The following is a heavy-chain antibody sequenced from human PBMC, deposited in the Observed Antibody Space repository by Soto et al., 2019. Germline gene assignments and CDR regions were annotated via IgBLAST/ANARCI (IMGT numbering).Heavy chain of an antibody. J-gene: IGHJ4*02. Sequence: QVRLVESGGGVVPPGRSLRLSCAASGFAFRGYAMHWVREVPGKGLEWLAVIWYDGSEKYYADSVKGRFTISRDNSRNTLDLQMNSLRVEDTAVYYCVRDLTTRSLDYWGQGTLVAVSS. CDR1: GFAFRGYA. CDR2: IWYDGSEK. D-gene: IGHD1-1*01. V-gene: IGHV3-33*01. CDR3: VRDLTTRSLDY.